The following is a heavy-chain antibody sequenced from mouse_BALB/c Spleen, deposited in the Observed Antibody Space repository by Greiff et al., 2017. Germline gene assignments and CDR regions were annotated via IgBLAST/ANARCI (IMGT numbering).Heavy chain of an antibody. V-gene: IGHV2-9-2*01. CDR2: IWTGGGT. J-gene: IGHJ3*01. CDR1: GFSLTSYD. D-gene: IGHD3-3*01. CDR3: VRGEEGDPFAY. Sequence: VQLKESGPGLVAPSQSLSITCTVSGFSLTSYDISWIRQPPGKGLEWLGVIWTGGGTNYNSAFMSRLSISKDNSKSQVFLKMNSLQTDDTAIYYCVRGEEGDPFAYWGQGTLVTVSA.